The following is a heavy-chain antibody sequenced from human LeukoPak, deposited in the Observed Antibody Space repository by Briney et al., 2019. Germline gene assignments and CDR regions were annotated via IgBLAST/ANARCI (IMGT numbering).Heavy chain of an antibody. Sequence: GGSLRLSCAASGFTFSHYGMHWVRQAPGRGLEWLAFIGFGGTNKYYADSVKGRFTISRDNSKNTLYLQMNSLRAEDTAVYYCARDGRVIVVGYTDYWGQGTLVTVSS. V-gene: IGHV3-30*02. CDR3: ARDGRVIVVGYTDY. CDR1: GFTFSHYG. J-gene: IGHJ4*02. D-gene: IGHD3-22*01. CDR2: IGFGGTNK.